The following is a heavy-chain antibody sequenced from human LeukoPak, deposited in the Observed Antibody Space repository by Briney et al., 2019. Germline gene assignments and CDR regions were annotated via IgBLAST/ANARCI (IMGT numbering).Heavy chain of an antibody. D-gene: IGHD2-2*01. CDR3: ARDYCSSTSCLFDY. J-gene: IGHJ4*02. CDR2: IWNDGSNK. V-gene: IGHV3-33*01. CDR1: GFTFSSYG. Sequence: RGFLRLSCAASGFTFSSYGMHWVRQAPGQGLEWVAVIWNDGSNKYYVDSVKGRFTISRDNSKNTLYLQMNSLRTEDTAVYYCARDYCSSTSCLFDYWGQGTLVTVSS.